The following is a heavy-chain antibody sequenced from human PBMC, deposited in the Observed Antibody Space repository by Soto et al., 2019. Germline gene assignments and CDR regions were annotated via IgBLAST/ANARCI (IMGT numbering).Heavy chain of an antibody. CDR1: GFTFDDYA. CDR2: LSWNSDSI. J-gene: IGHJ4*02. CDR3: AKDMSASYSSSSHYFDY. D-gene: IGHD6-6*01. Sequence: SLRLSCAASGFTFDDYAMHWVRQAPGKGLEWVSGLSWNSDSIGYADSVKGRFTISRDNAKKSLYLQMNGLRAEDTALYYCAKDMSASYSSSSHYFDYWGQGT. V-gene: IGHV3-9*01.